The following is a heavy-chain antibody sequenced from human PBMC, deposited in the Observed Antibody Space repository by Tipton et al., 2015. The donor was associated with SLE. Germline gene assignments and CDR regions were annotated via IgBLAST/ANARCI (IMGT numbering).Heavy chain of an antibody. V-gene: IGHV3-48*01. D-gene: IGHD6-6*01. CDR2: ISSSSTTI. CDR1: GFTLSAYN. J-gene: IGHJ4*02. CDR3: SRAGAVRPPDY. Sequence: GSLRLSCSASGFTLSAYNMNWVRQAPGKGLEWVSYISSSSTTIYYADSVRGRFTVSRDNAKNSLYLQMNNLGAEDTAVYYCSRAGAVRPPDYWGQGTLVTASS.